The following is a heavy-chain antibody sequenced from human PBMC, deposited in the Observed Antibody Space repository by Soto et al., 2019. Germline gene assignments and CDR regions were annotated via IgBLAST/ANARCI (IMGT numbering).Heavy chain of an antibody. CDR3: AKGGTYLEAFDI. Sequence: SLRLSCAASGFTFSSYAMSWVRQAPGKGLEWVSGISGRGGNTYHADSVKGRFTISRDNSKNTLYLQMNSLRADDTAVYYCAKGGTYLEAFDIWGQETVVTVSS. V-gene: IGHV3-23*01. J-gene: IGHJ3*02. D-gene: IGHD3-16*01. CDR1: GFTFSSYA. CDR2: ISGRGGNT.